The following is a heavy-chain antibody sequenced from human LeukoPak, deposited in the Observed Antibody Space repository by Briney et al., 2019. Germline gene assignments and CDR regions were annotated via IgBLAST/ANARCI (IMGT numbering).Heavy chain of an antibody. J-gene: IGHJ3*02. CDR3: ARWLQLDDAFDI. Sequence: SETLSLTCTVSGGXVSSGSYYWSWSRQPPGKGLEWLGHIYYSGSTNYNPSLKSRVTISVDTSKNQFSLKLSSVTAADTAIYYCARWLQLDDAFDIWGQGTMVIVSS. D-gene: IGHD5-24*01. V-gene: IGHV4-61*01. CDR2: IYYSGST. CDR1: GGXVSSGSYY.